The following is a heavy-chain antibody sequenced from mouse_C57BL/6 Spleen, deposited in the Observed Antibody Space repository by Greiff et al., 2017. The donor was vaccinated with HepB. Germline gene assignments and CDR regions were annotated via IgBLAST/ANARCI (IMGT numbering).Heavy chain of an antibody. CDR1: GYTFTEYT. J-gene: IGHJ3*01. CDR3: ARHEVEGDFFAY. V-gene: IGHV1-62-2*01. CDR2: FYPGSGSI. Sequence: VKLMESGAELVKPGASVKLSCKASGYTFTEYTIHWVKQRSGQGLEWIGWFYPGSGSIKYNEKFKDKATLTADKSSSTVYMELSRLTSEDSAVYFCARHEVEGDFFAYWGQGTLVTVSA. D-gene: IGHD3-3*01.